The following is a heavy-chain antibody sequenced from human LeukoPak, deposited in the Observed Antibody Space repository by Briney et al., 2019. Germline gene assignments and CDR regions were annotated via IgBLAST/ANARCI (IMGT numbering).Heavy chain of an antibody. Sequence: GGSLRLSCAACGFTFSSYSMNWVRQAPGKGLEWVSSISSSSSYIYYADSVKGRFTISRDNAKNSLYLQMNSLRAEDTAVYYCARFGRVGATQSGYWGQGTLVTVSS. J-gene: IGHJ4*02. D-gene: IGHD1-26*01. V-gene: IGHV3-21*01. CDR3: ARFGRVGATQSGY. CDR1: GFTFSSYS. CDR2: ISSSSSYI.